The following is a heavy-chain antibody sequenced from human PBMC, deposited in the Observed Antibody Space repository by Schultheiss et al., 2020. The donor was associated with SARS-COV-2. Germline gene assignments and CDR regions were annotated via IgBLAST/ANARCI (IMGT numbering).Heavy chain of an antibody. V-gene: IGHV3-15*01. CDR1: GFTFSSYA. CDR2: IKSKTDGGTT. CDR3: ARDVDSYGMDV. J-gene: IGHJ6*02. Sequence: GESLKISCAASGFTFSSYAMSWVRQAPGKGLEWVGRIKSKTDGGTTDYAAPVKGRFTISRDDSKNTLYLQMNSLRAEDTAVYYCARDVDSYGMDVWGQGTTVTVSS.